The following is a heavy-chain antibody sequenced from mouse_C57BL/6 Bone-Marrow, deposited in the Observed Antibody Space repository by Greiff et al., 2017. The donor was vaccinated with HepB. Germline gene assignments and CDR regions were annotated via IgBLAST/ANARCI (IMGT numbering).Heavy chain of an antibody. J-gene: IGHJ2*01. CDR1: GYSFTGYF. Sequence: VQLQQSGPELVKPGESVKISCKASGYSFTGYFMNWVMQSHGKSLEWIGRINPYNGDTFYNQKFKGKATLTVDKSSSTAHMELRSLTSEDSAVYYCARGGFTTVVDYWGQGTTLTVSS. CDR3: ARGGFTTVVDY. CDR2: INPYNGDT. V-gene: IGHV1-20*01. D-gene: IGHD1-1*01.